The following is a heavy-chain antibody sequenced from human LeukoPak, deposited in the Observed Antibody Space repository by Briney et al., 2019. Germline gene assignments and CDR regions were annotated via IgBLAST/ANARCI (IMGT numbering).Heavy chain of an antibody. CDR3: LYGGNSGDWVY. J-gene: IGHJ4*02. Sequence: SETLSLTCAVSGASISSSTNWWTWVRQPPGKGLEWIGEIYHSGSTNYKPSLQSRVTMSIDKSKNQFSLQLTSMTAADTAVYYCLYGGNSGDWVYWGQGTLVTVSS. CDR2: IYHSGST. CDR1: GASISSSTNW. V-gene: IGHV4-4*02. D-gene: IGHD4-23*01.